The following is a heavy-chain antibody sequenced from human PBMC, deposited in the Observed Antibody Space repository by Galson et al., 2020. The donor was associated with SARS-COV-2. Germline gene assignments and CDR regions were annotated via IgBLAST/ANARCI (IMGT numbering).Heavy chain of an antibody. CDR1: GFTFSSYA. J-gene: IGHJ1*01. Sequence: GGSLRLSCAASGFTFSSYAMSWVRQAPGKGLEWVSAISGSGGSTYYADSVKGRFTISRDNSKNTLYLQMNSLRAEDTAVYYCVKTRYTYYYDSSGYLEYFQHWGQGTLVTVSS. CDR2: ISGSGGST. CDR3: VKTRYTYYYDSSGYLEYFQH. D-gene: IGHD3-22*01. V-gene: IGHV3-23*01.